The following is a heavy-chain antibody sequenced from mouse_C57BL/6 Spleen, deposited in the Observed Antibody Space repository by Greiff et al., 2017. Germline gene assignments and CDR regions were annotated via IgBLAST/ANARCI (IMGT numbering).Heavy chain of an antibody. D-gene: IGHD1-1*01. Sequence: EVKVVESGGGLVKPGGSLKLSCAASGFTFSSYTMSWVRQTPEKRLEWVATISGGGGNTYYPDSVKGRFTISRDNAKNTLYLQMSSLRSEDTALYYCARRGTTVVADFDYWGQGTTLTVSS. CDR2: ISGGGGNT. CDR3: ARRGTTVVADFDY. V-gene: IGHV5-9*01. J-gene: IGHJ2*01. CDR1: GFTFSSYT.